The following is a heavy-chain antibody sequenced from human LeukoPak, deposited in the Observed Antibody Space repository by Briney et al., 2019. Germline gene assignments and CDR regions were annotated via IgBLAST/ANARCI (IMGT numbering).Heavy chain of an antibody. CDR1: GYTFTSYD. J-gene: IGHJ4*02. Sequence: ASVKVSCKASGYTFTSYDINWVRQATGQGLEWMGWMNPNSGNTGYAQKFQGRVTMTRNTSISTAYMELRSLRSDDTAVYYCARDRVPYYYDSSGELADWGQGTLVTVSS. D-gene: IGHD3-22*01. V-gene: IGHV1-8*01. CDR3: ARDRVPYYYDSSGELAD. CDR2: MNPNSGNT.